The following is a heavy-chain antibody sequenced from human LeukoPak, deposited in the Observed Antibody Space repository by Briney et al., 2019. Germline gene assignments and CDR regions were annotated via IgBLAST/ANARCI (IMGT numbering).Heavy chain of an antibody. CDR2: IYYSGST. V-gene: IGHV4-31*03. CDR3: ARAVPDTAMALDY. J-gene: IGHJ4*02. D-gene: IGHD5-18*01. Sequence: PSETLSLTCTVSGGSISSGGDYWGWIRQPPGKGLEWIAYIYYSGSTYYNPSLKSRVTISVDTSKNQFSLKLTSVTAADTAVYYCARAVPDTAMALDYWGQGTLVTVSS. CDR1: GGSISSGGDY.